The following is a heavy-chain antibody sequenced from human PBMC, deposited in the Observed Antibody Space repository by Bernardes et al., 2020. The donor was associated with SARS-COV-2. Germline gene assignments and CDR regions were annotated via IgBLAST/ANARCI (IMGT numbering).Heavy chain of an antibody. V-gene: IGHV3-11*04. Sequence: GGSLRLSCAASGFTFRDNDMSWIRQAPGKGLEWVSYISRSGSSIYYADSVKGRFTISRDNAKNSLYLQMNSLTEEDTAIYYCVKRRGIFELWDASFHYWGQGTLVIVSS. CDR3: VKRRGIFELWDASFHY. J-gene: IGHJ4*02. D-gene: IGHD3-3*01. CDR1: GFTFRDND. CDR2: ISRSGSSI.